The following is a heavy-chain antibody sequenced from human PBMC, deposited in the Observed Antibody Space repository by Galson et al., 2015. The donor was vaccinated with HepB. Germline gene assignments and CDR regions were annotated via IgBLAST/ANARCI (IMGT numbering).Heavy chain of an antibody. V-gene: IGHV3-74*03. CDR1: GLTLSNYW. D-gene: IGHD6-19*01. Sequence: PPRLSCAASGLTLSNYWMHWVRQAPGKGLVWVSHIVGDGSSSKYADSVKGRFTVSRDNAKNTLYLQMNGLRAEDTAVYYCATESSGWYDYWGQGTLVTVSS. CDR2: IVGDGSSS. J-gene: IGHJ4*02. CDR3: ATESSGWYDY.